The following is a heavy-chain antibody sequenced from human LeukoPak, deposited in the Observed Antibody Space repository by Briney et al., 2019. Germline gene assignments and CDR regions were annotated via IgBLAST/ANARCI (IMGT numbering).Heavy chain of an antibody. Sequence: PSETLSLTCTVSGGSISSSSNYWGWIRQPPGKGLEWIGSIYYSGSTYYNPSLKSRVTISVDTSKNQFSLKLSSVTAADTAVYYCARTRIAAAGTVDYWGQGTLVTVSS. D-gene: IGHD6-13*01. CDR1: GGSISSSSNY. CDR2: IYYSGST. J-gene: IGHJ4*02. V-gene: IGHV4-39*01. CDR3: ARTRIAAAGTVDY.